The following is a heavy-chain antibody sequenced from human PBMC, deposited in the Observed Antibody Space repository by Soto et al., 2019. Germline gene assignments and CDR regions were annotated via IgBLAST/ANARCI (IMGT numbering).Heavy chain of an antibody. CDR2: IIPILGIA. Sequence: ASVKVSCKASGGTFSSYTISWLRQAPGQWLEWMGRIIPILGIANYAQKFQGRVTITADKSTSTAYMELSSLTSEDTAVYYCARDDSGFSGSHYIDYFNYWGQGALVTVSS. V-gene: IGHV1-69*04. CDR1: GGTFSSYT. D-gene: IGHD1-26*01. CDR3: ARDDSGFSGSHYIDYFNY. J-gene: IGHJ4*02.